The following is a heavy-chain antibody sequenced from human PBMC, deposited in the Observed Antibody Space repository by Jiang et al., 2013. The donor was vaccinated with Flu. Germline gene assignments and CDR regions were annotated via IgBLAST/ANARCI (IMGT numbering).Heavy chain of an antibody. V-gene: IGHV1-46*03. CDR1: GYTFTSYY. CDR2: INPSGGST. CDR3: ARDLWGSSSSWYGDFQH. Sequence: VQLVESGAEVKKPGASVKVSCKASGYTFTSYYMHWVRQAPGQGLEWMGIINPSGGSTSYAQKFQGRVTMTRDTSTSTVYMELSSLRSEDTAVYYCARDLWGSSSSWYGDFQHWGQGTLVTVSS. D-gene: IGHD6-13*01. J-gene: IGHJ1*01.